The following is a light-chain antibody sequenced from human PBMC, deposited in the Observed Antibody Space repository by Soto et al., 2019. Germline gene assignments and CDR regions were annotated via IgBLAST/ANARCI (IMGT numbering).Light chain of an antibody. Sequence: EIVMTQSPATLSVSPGERAPLSCRASQSVNSNVAWYQQKPGQAPRLLIYGASTRATGIAARFSGSGSGTEFILIISSLQSEDFAVYYCQQYNNWPLTFGGGTKVEIK. CDR1: QSVNSN. V-gene: IGKV3-15*01. CDR3: QQYNNWPLT. CDR2: GAS. J-gene: IGKJ4*01.